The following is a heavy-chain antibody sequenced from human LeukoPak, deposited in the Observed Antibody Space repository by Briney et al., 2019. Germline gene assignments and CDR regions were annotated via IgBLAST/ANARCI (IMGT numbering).Heavy chain of an antibody. J-gene: IGHJ3*02. Sequence: PGGSLRLSYAASGFIFSDYYMGWVRHAPGKALEWVSYISNKGSSSTTYYADSVKGRFTISRDDAQNSLYLQMNSLRAEDTAVYYCVSHYYDSSGYYSYHAFDIWGQGTMVTVSS. D-gene: IGHD3-22*01. CDR2: ISNKGSSSTT. V-gene: IGHV3-11*01. CDR1: GFIFSDYY. CDR3: VSHYYDSSGYYSYHAFDI.